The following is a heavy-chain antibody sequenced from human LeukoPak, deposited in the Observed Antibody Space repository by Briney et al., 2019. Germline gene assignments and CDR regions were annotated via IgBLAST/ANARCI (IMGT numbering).Heavy chain of an antibody. D-gene: IGHD3-3*01. J-gene: IGHJ3*02. V-gene: IGHV4-4*07. CDR3: ARLPLRITIFGVVGDAFDI. Sequence: SETLSLTCTVSGGSISSYYWSWIRQPAGKGLEWIGRIYTSGSTNYNPSLKSRVTMSVDTSKNQFSLKLSSVTAADTAVYYCARLPLRITIFGVVGDAFDIWGQGTMVTVSS. CDR1: GGSISSYY. CDR2: IYTSGST.